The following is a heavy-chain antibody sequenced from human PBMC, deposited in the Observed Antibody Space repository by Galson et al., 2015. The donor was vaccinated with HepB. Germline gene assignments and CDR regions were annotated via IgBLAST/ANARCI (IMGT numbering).Heavy chain of an antibody. Sequence: SLRLSCAASGFTFSSYDMHWVRQATGKGLEWVSAIGTAGDTYYPGSVKGRFTISRENAKNSLYLQMNSLRAGDTAVYYCARGGAAPYYYGMDVWGQGTTVTVSS. CDR2: IGTAGDT. CDR1: GFTFSSYD. D-gene: IGHD2-15*01. V-gene: IGHV3-13*01. CDR3: ARGGAAPYYYGMDV. J-gene: IGHJ6*02.